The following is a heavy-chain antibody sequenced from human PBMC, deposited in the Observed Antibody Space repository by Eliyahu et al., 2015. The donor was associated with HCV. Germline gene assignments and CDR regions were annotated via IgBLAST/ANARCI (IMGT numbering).Heavy chain of an antibody. CDR2: TKSKTDGGTT. CDR1: GFXFSNXW. V-gene: IGHV3-15*01. CDR3: TTGEFWSGYYIEFDY. Sequence: EVQLVESGGGLVKPGGSLRLSCAASGFXFSNXWMSWVRQAPGKGLEWVGRTKSKTDGGTTDYAAPVKGRFTISRDDSKNTLYLQMNSLKTEDTAVYYCTTGEFWSGYYIEFDYWGQGTLVTVSS. D-gene: IGHD3-3*01. J-gene: IGHJ4*02.